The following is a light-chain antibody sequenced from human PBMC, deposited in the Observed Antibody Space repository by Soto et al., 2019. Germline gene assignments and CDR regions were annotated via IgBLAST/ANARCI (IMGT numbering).Light chain of an antibody. J-gene: IGKJ1*01. CDR3: QQYGSSPRT. CDR1: QSVSSSY. V-gene: IGKV3-20*01. CDR2: GAS. Sequence: IVLTQSPCTLSLSPGERATLSCRASQSVSSSYLAWYQQEPGQAPRLLIYGASSRATGIPDRFSGSGSGTDFTLTISRLEPEDFAVYYCQQYGSSPRTFGQGTKVDIK.